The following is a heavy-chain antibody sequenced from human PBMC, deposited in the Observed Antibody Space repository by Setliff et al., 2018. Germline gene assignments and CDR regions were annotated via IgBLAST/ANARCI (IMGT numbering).Heavy chain of an antibody. D-gene: IGHD4-17*01. Sequence: SETLSLTCTVSGGSISSYYWSWIRQPPWKGLEWIGYIYTSGSTNYNPSLTSRVTMSVDTSKDQISLKLTSVTAADTAIYYCARQTHTYGGFDYWGQGTLVTVSS. V-gene: IGHV4-59*08. J-gene: IGHJ4*02. CDR3: ARQTHTYGGFDY. CDR1: GGSISSYY. CDR2: IYTSGST.